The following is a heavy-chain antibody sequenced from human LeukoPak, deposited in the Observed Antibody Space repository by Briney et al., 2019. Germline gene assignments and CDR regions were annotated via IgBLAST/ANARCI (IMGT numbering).Heavy chain of an antibody. J-gene: IGHJ4*02. D-gene: IGHD3-9*01. CDR2: IIPIFGTA. Sequence: SVKVSCKASGGTFSSYAISWVRQAPGQGLEWMGRIIPIFGTANYAQKSQGRVTITTDESTSTAYMELSSLRSEDTAVYYCARGLEFDILTGYENDYWGQGTRVTVSS. V-gene: IGHV1-69*05. CDR1: GGTFSSYA. CDR3: ARGLEFDILTGYENDY.